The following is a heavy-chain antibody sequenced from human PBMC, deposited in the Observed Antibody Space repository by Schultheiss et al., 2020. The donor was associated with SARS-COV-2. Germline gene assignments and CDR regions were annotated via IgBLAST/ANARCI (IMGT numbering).Heavy chain of an antibody. J-gene: IGHJ6*03. D-gene: IGHD1-1*01. CDR3: ARAMRYKEGWEAYYYYYYMDV. CDR1: GGSVSSGSYY. V-gene: IGHV4-61*01. Sequence: SETLSLTCTVSGGSVSSGSYYWSWIRQPPGKGLEWIGEINHSGSTNYNPSLKSRVTISVDTSKNQFSLKLSSVTAADTAVYYCARAMRYKEGWEAYYYYYYMDVWSKGTTVTVSS. CDR2: INHSGST.